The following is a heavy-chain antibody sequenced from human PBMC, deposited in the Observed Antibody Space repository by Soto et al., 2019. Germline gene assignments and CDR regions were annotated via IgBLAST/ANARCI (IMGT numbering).Heavy chain of an antibody. CDR1: GFTVSNNY. CDR3: AAYSHKGY. V-gene: IGHV3-66*01. D-gene: IGHD3-16*01. Sequence: EEQLVESGGDLVQPGGSLRLSCAASGFTVSNNYMSWVRQAPGKGLEWVSLIYSGGSTYYADSVKGRFTISRDSSKNTLYLQMNSRRAEDKAMYYCAAYSHKGYWGQGTLVTVSS. J-gene: IGHJ4*02. CDR2: IYSGGST.